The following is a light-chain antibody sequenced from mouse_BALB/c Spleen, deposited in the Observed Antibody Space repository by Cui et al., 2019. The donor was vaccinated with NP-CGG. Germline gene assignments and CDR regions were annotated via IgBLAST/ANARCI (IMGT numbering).Light chain of an antibody. Sequence: AVVTQESALTTSPGDTVTFTRRSSTGPVTTNNFANWVQEKPDHLFTGLIGGTNNRAPGVPARFSGSLIGDKAALTITGAQTEDEAIYFCALWYSNHWVFGGGTKLTVL. V-gene: IGLV1*01. CDR2: GTN. J-gene: IGLJ1*01. CDR1: TGPVTTNNF. CDR3: ALWYSNHWV.